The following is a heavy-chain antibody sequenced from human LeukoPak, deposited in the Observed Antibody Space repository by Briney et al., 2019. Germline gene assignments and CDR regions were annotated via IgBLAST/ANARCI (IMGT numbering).Heavy chain of an antibody. CDR2: ISGSGGST. CDR1: GFTFSNYA. D-gene: IGHD6-13*01. J-gene: IGHJ4*02. CDR3: AKKFPGAVAAGPDH. Sequence: GGSLRLSCAASGFTFSNYAMSWVRQAPGKGLECVSAISGSGGSTYYADSVKGRFTISRDNSKNTLYLQMNSLRAEDTAVYYCAKKFPGAVAAGPDHWGQGTLVTVSS. V-gene: IGHV3-23*01.